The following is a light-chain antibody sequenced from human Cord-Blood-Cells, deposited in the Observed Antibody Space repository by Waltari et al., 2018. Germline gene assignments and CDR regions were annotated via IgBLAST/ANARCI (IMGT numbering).Light chain of an antibody. V-gene: IGLV2-23*02. CDR3: CSYAGSSTLV. Sequence: QSALTQPASVSGPPGQSITIPCTGTSPDVGSYNLVPWYQQHPGKAPKLMIYEVSKRPSGVSNRFSGSKSGNTASLTISGLQAEDEADYYCCSYAGSSTLVFGGGTKLTVL. CDR1: SPDVGSYNL. CDR2: EVS. J-gene: IGLJ2*01.